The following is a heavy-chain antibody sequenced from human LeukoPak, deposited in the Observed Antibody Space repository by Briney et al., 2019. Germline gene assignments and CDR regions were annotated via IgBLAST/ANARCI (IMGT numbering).Heavy chain of an antibody. CDR3: STEGLAYCDGDCYS. V-gene: IGHV3-15*01. CDR1: GFTISNAW. Sequence: GGSLRLSCAASGFTISNAWMSWVRQAPGKGLEWVGHIKSNPDGGTTDYAAPVKGRFTISRDDSKNLLYLQMSTLKTEDTAVYYCSTEGLAYCDGDCYSWGQGTLVTVSS. J-gene: IGHJ5*02. D-gene: IGHD2-21*02. CDR2: IKSNPDGGTT.